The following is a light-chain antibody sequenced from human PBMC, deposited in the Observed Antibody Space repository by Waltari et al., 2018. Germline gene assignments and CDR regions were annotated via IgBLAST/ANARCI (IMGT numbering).Light chain of an antibody. CDR1: QSISSN. CDR2: AAS. V-gene: IGKV3-15*01. J-gene: IGKJ4*01. CDR3: QXXNHWPXXT. Sequence: EIVMTQSPATLSVSPGERATLSCRASQSISSNLAWYQQKPGQAPRLLIYAASTRATGIPARXSXSGSGTEFTXTISSXXXEXFAAYYCQXXNHWPXXTFGGGTXVEIK.